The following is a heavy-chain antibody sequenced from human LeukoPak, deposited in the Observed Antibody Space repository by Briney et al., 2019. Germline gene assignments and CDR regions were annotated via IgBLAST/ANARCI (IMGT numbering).Heavy chain of an antibody. J-gene: IGHJ4*02. CDR2: IYYSGST. D-gene: IGHD1-26*01. CDR1: GGSISSYY. V-gene: IGHV4-59*12. Sequence: SETLSLTCTVSGGSISSYYWSWIRQPPGKGLEWIGYIYYSGSTNYNPSLKSRVTISVDTSKNQFSQKLSSVTAADTAVYYCARDYLGAGTVGATSGYWGQGTLVTVSS. CDR3: ARDYLGAGTVGATSGY.